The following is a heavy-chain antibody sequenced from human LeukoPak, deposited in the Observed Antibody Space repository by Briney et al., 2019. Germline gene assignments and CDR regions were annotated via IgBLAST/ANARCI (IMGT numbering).Heavy chain of an antibody. V-gene: IGHV4-34*01. J-gene: IGHJ3*02. D-gene: IGHD5-12*01. CDR2: INHSGST. CDR1: GGSFSGYY. Sequence: NATETLSLTCAVYGGSFSGYYWSWIRQPPGKGLEWIGEINHSGSTNYNPSLKSRVTISVDTSKNQFSLKLSSVTAADTAVYYCAREGYSGYVSDAFDIWGQGTMVTVSS. CDR3: AREGYSGYVSDAFDI.